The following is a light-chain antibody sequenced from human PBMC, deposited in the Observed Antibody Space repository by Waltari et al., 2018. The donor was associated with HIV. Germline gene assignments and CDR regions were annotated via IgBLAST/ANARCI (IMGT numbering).Light chain of an antibody. CDR1: SSKLGSNH. CDR3: AVWDVSLNGRV. V-gene: IGLV1-47*01. J-gene: IGLJ3*02. CDR2: RNY. Sequence: QSVLSQPPSASGTPGPRVTCPCSGSSSKLGSNHVYWYQQFPGTAPKLLIYRNYLRPSGVPDRFSGSKSGTSASLAISGLRSEDEADYYCAVWDVSLNGRVFGGGTKLTVL.